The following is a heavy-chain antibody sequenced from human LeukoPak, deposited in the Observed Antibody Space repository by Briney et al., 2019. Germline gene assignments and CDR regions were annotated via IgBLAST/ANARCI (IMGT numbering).Heavy chain of an antibody. CDR3: AKDIEGSLNY. CDR1: GFTFSSYA. V-gene: IGHV3-23*01. CDR2: ISGSGGST. J-gene: IGHJ4*02. Sequence: GGSLRLSCAASGFTFSSYAMSWVRQAPGKGLEWASAISGSGGSTYYADSVKGRFTISRDNSKNTLYLQMNSLRAEDTALYYCAKDIEGSLNYWGQGTLVTVSS. D-gene: IGHD1-26*01.